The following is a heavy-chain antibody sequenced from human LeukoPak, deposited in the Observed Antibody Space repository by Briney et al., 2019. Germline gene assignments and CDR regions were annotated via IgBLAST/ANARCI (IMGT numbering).Heavy chain of an antibody. CDR1: GFTFSSYA. D-gene: IGHD5-18*01. J-gene: IGHJ4*02. Sequence: GGSLRLSCAASGFTFSSYAMSWVRQAPGKGLEWVSAIGGSGDATYYADSVKGRFTISRDKAKNTLYLQMNSLRAEDTAVYYCAKDRGYNSPLWYVDYWGQGTLVTVSS. V-gene: IGHV3-23*01. CDR2: IGGSGDAT. CDR3: AKDRGYNSPLWYVDY.